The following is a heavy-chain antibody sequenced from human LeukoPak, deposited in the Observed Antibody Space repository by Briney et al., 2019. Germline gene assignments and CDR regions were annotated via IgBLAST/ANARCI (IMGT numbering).Heavy chain of an antibody. J-gene: IGHJ4*02. CDR3: ARGGTYGSFDY. D-gene: IGHD4-17*01. Sequence: GALLLSCAAADFFFIRYWMNWGRQAAGKGLVGGSHIKNGGSSTSYADSVKGRFTISRDNGKNTLYLQMNSLRAEDTAVYYCARGGTYGSFDYWGQGTLVTVSS. CDR2: IKNGGSST. CDR1: DFFFIRYW. V-gene: IGHV3-74*01.